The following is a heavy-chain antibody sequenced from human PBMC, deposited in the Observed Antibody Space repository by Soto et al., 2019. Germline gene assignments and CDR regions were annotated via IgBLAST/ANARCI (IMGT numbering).Heavy chain of an antibody. D-gene: IGHD2-2*01. CDR2: IYYSAST. V-gene: IGHV4-31*03. Sequence: SETLSLTCTVSGGSISSGGYYWSWIRQHPGKGLEWIGYIYYSASTYYNPSLKSRVTISVDTSKNQFSLKLSSLTDADTAVYYCARKIVGLPVATGDWCDPWVQGTLVAVSS. CDR3: ARKIVGLPVATGDWCDP. J-gene: IGHJ5*02. CDR1: GGSISSGGYY.